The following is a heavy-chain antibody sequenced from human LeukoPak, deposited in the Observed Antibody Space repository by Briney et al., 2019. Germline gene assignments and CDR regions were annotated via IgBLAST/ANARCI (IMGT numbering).Heavy chain of an antibody. J-gene: IGHJ4*02. D-gene: IGHD2-21*02. CDR3: ARIHYCGGDCYSLDY. Sequence: PSETLSLTCTVSTYSISSGYYWGWIRQPPGKGLEWIGYIYHSGSTYYNPSLRSRVTISVDTSKNQFSLKLSSVAAADTAVYYCARIHYCGGDCYSLDYWGQGTLVTVSS. CDR2: IYHSGST. V-gene: IGHV4-38-2*02. CDR1: TYSISSGYY.